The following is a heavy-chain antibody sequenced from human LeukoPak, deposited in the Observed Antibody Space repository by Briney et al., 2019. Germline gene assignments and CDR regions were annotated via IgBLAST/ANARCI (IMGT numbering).Heavy chain of an antibody. V-gene: IGHV1-18*01. CDR1: GYTFTSYG. J-gene: IGHJ4*02. D-gene: IGHD3-22*01. CDR3: AAQYYYDSSGYYY. CDR2: ISAYNGNT. Sequence: ASVKVSCKASGYTFTSYGISWVRQAPGQGLEWMGWISAYNGNTNYAQKLQGRVTMTTDNSTSPAYMELRSLRSDDTAVYYCAAQYYYDSSGYYYWGQGTLVTVSS.